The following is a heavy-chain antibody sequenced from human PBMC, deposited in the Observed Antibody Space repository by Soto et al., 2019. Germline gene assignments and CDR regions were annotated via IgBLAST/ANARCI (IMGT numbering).Heavy chain of an antibody. CDR3: AHSYLEAPAIVVVVAAPAFDY. V-gene: IGHV2-5*02. J-gene: IGHJ4*02. CDR1: GFSLSTSGVG. D-gene: IGHD2-15*01. Sequence: QITLKESGPTLVKPTQTLTLTCTFSGFSLSTSGVGVGWIRQPPGKALEWLALIYWDDDKRYSPSLKSRLTTTKDTPKNQVVLTMTNMDPVGTATYYCAHSYLEAPAIVVVVAAPAFDYWGQGTLSPSPQ. CDR2: IYWDDDK.